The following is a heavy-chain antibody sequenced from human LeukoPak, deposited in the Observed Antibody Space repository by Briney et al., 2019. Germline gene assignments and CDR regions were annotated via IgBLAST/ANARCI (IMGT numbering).Heavy chain of an antibody. CDR1: GGTFSSYA. CDR3: AREGSLWFGDNDYYYYGMDV. Sequence: SVKVSCKASGGTFSSYAISWVRQAPGQGREWMGRIIPILGIANYAQKVQGRVTITADKSTSTAYMELSSLRSEDTAVYYCAREGSLWFGDNDYYYYGMDVWAKGPRSPSP. J-gene: IGHJ6*02. D-gene: IGHD3-10*01. V-gene: IGHV1-69*04. CDR2: IIPILGIA.